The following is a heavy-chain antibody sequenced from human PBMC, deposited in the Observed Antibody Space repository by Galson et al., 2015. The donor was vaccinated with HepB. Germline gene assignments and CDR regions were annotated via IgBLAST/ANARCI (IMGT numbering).Heavy chain of an antibody. Sequence: CAISGDSVSSNHAVWNWIRQSPSRGLEWLGRTYYRSKWIIDYATSVKSRITIGPDTSRNQFSLHLSSVTPEDTAVYYCAYGSDVWGQGTAVIVSS. J-gene: IGHJ6*02. CDR1: GDSVSSNHAV. CDR2: TYYRSKWII. CDR3: AYGSDV. V-gene: IGHV6-1*01.